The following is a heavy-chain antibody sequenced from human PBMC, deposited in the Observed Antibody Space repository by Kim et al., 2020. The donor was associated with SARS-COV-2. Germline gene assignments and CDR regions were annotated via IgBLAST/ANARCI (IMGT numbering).Heavy chain of an antibody. J-gene: IGHJ6*02. V-gene: IGHV3-23*01. D-gene: IGHD3-9*01. CDR3: AKWNSLVIQCGMDV. Sequence: ADCVRGRFTISRENAKNTLYLQMNSRRAEDTAVYYCAKWNSLVIQCGMDVWGPGTTVTVSS.